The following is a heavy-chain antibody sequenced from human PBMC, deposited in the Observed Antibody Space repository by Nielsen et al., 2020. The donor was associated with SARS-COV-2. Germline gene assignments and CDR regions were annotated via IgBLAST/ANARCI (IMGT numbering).Heavy chain of an antibody. CDR1: GFTFSDYY. CDR2: ISGSGGST. J-gene: IGHJ4*02. D-gene: IGHD3-3*01. V-gene: IGHV3-23*01. CDR3: AKDSGNYDFWSGYYASFDY. Sequence: GESLKISCAASGFTFSDYYLTWVRQAPGKGLEWVSAISGSGGSTYYADSVKGRFTISRDNSKNTLYLQMNSLRAEDTAVYYCAKDSGNYDFWSGYYASFDYWGQGTLVTVSS.